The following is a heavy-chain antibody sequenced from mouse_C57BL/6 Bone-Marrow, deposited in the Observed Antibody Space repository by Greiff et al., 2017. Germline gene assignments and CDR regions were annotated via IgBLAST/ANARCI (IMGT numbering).Heavy chain of an antibody. CDR1: GYTFTSYW. CDR3: AHGGCCYWCFAV. D-gene: IGHD1-1*02. CDR2: IDPNSGGT. J-gene: IGHJ1*03. Sequence: QVQLQQPGAELVKPGASVKLSCKASGYTFTSYWMHWVKQRPGRGLEWIGRIDPNSGGTKYNEKFKGKATMTADKSSSPAYMQLSSLTSEDSAVYYCAHGGCCYWCFAVWGTGTTVTVSS. V-gene: IGHV1-72*01.